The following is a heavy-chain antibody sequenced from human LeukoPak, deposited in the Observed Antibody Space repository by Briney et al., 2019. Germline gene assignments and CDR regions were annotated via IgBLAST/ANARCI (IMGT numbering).Heavy chain of an antibody. CDR1: GFTFSSYS. CDR3: AKDADTATIIYWYFDL. D-gene: IGHD5-18*01. V-gene: IGHV3-21*01. J-gene: IGHJ2*01. Sequence: GGSLKLSCAVSGFTFSSYSMNWVRQAPGKGLEWVSSISESGTNIYYADSVKGRFTISRDNSKNTLYLQMNSLRAEDTAVYYCAKDADTATIIYWYFDLWGRGTLVTVSS. CDR2: ISESGTNI.